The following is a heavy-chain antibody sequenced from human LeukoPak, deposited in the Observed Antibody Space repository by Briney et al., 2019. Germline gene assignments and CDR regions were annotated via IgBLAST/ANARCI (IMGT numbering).Heavy chain of an antibody. CDR3: AKGPIAAAGANLFDY. V-gene: IGHV3-23*01. CDR2: ISGSGGST. CDR1: GFTFSSYA. Sequence: PGGSLRLSCAASGFTFSSYAVSWVRQAPGKGLEWVSAISGSGGSTYYADSVKGRFTISRDNSKNTLYLQMNSLRAEDTAVYYCAKGPIAAAGANLFDYWGQGTLVTVSS. D-gene: IGHD6-13*01. J-gene: IGHJ4*02.